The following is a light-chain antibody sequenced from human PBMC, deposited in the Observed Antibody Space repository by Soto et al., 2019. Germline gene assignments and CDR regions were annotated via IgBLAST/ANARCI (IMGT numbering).Light chain of an antibody. V-gene: IGKV3-15*01. CDR2: GAS. J-gene: IGKJ1*01. CDR1: QSVYSN. CDR3: QQYNKWPPWT. Sequence: DIVMTQSPATLSVSPGERATLSCRASQSVYSNLAWYQQKPGQAPRLLIYGASTRATGIPARFSGSGSGTEFTLTISSLQSEDFAAYYCQQYNKWPPWTFGEGPKVEIK.